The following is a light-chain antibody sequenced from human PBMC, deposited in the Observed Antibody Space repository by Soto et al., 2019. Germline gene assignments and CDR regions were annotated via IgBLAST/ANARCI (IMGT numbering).Light chain of an antibody. CDR2: AAS. Sequence: DIQMTQSPSSLSASVGDRVTITCRASQSISSYLNWYQQKPGKATKLLLYAASSLQSGVPSRFSGSGSGTDFTLTISSLQPADFATYYFQQSYSTPRPFGQGTKGEIK. CDR3: QQSYSTPRP. J-gene: IGKJ1*01. CDR1: QSISSY. V-gene: IGKV1-39*01.